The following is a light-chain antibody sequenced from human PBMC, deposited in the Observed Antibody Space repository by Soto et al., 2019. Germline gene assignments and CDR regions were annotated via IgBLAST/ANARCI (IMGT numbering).Light chain of an antibody. CDR2: DVS. V-gene: IGLV2-14*03. CDR1: SSDVGGYNY. Sequence: QSLLTQPASVSGSPGQSSTIFCTGTSSDVGGYNYVSWYQHHPGKAPKPIIYDVSNRPSGVSIRFSGSKSDNTASLTISGLQPEDEADYHCSSYTTSNTRQIVFGTGTKVTVL. CDR3: SSYTTSNTRQIV. J-gene: IGLJ1*01.